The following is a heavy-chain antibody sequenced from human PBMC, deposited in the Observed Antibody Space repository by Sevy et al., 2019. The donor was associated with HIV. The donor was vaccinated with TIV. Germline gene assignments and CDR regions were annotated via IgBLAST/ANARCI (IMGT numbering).Heavy chain of an antibody. D-gene: IGHD3-10*01. CDR3: ARDSASMVRGVTLIDY. V-gene: IGHV1-18*01. CDR2: TSAYNGNT. CDR1: GYTFTSYG. J-gene: IGHJ4*02. Sequence: ASVKVSCKASGYTFTSYGISWVRQAPGQGLEWMGWTSAYNGNTNYAQKLQGRVTMTTDTSTSTAYMELRSLRSDDTAVYYCARDSASMVRGVTLIDYWGQGTLVTVSS.